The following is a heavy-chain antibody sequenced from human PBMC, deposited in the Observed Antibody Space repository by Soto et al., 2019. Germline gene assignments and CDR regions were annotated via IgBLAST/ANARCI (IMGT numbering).Heavy chain of an antibody. V-gene: IGHV4-30-4*01. D-gene: IGHD2-15*01. CDR3: ARVGCSGGSCYAFDP. Sequence: SETLSLTCTVSGGSISSGDYYWSWIRQPPGKGLEWIGYIYYSGSTYYNPSLKSRVTISVDTSKNQFSLKLSSVTAADTAVYYCARVGCSGGSCYAFDPWGQGTLVTVSS. J-gene: IGHJ5*02. CDR2: IYYSGST. CDR1: GGSISSGDYY.